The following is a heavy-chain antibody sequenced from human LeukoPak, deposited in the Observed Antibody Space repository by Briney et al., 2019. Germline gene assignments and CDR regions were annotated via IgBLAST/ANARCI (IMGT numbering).Heavy chain of an antibody. D-gene: IGHD3-3*01. CDR1: GGSTSSSRYY. V-gene: IGHV4-39*01. CDR3: ARLPITIFGVVIPDV. CDR2: IYYSGGT. Sequence: TPSETLSLTCTVSGGSTSSSRYYWGWIRQPPGKGLEWIGSIYYSGGTYYIPSLKRRVTISVDTSKDQFSLKLSSVTAADTAVYYCARLPITIFGVVIPDVWGKGTTVTVSS. J-gene: IGHJ6*04.